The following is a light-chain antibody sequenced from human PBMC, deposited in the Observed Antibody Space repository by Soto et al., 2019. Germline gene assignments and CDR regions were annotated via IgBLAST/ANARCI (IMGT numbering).Light chain of an antibody. V-gene: IGKV1-5*01. J-gene: IGKJ2*01. CDR1: QSISSW. Sequence: DIQMTQSPSTLSASVGDRVTITCRASQSISSWLAWYQQKPGKAPKLLIYDASSLESGVPSRFSGSGSGTEFTLTISRLQPDDFATYYCQQYNSYSYTFGQGTKLEIK. CDR3: QQYNSYSYT. CDR2: DAS.